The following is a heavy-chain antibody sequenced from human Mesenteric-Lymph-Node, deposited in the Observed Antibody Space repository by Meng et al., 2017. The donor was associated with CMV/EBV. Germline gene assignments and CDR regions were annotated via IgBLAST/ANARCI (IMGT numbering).Heavy chain of an antibody. J-gene: IGHJ5*02. CDR3: ARLTREWFDP. CDR2: IYYSGST. V-gene: IGHV4-59*01. Sequence: SETLSLTCTVSGGSISGYYWSWIRQPPGKGLEWIGYIYYSGSTNYNPSLKSRVTISVDTSKNQFSLKLSSVTAADTAVYYCARLTREWFDPWGQGTLVTVSS. CDR1: GGSISGYY. D-gene: IGHD2-2*01.